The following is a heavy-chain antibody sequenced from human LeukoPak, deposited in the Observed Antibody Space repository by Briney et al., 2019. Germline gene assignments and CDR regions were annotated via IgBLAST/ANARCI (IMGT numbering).Heavy chain of an antibody. V-gene: IGHV4-34*01. CDR3: ARHGHYDFWRELYYYYYYMDV. Sequence: SETLSLTCAVYGGSFSGYYWSWIRQPPGKGLEWIGEINHSGSTNYNPSLKSRVTISVDTSKNQFSLKLSSVTAADTAVYYCARHGHYDFWRELYYYYYYMDVWGKGTTVTVSS. CDR2: INHSGST. D-gene: IGHD3-3*01. CDR1: GGSFSGYY. J-gene: IGHJ6*03.